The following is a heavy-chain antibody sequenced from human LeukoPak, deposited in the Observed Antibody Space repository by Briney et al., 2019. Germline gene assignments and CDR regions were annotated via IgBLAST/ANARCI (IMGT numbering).Heavy chain of an antibody. V-gene: IGHV1-24*01. CDR3: TTPPHGYNSKCYSYYFEY. J-gene: IGHJ4*02. CDR2: FDPEDGET. Sequence: GASVKVSCKVSGDTLTELSMHWVRQAPGKGLEWMGGFDPEDGETIYAQKFQGRVSMTEDTSADTAYMELSSLRSEDTAVYYCTTPPHGYNSKCYSYYFEYWGQGTLVTVSS. D-gene: IGHD6-13*01. CDR1: GDTLTELS.